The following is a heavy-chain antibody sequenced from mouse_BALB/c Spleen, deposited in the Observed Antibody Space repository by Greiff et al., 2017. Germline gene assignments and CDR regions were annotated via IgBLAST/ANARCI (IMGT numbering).Heavy chain of an antibody. CDR1: GYSITSGYY. Sequence: EVKLEESGPGLVKPSQSLSLTCSVTGYSITSGYYWNLIRQFPGNKLEWMGYISYDGSNNYNPSLKNRISITRDTSKNQFFLKLNSVTTEDTATYYCAREYGNYAMDYWGQGTSVTVSS. CDR2: ISYDGSN. D-gene: IGHD2-10*02. J-gene: IGHJ4*01. V-gene: IGHV3-6*02. CDR3: AREYGNYAMDY.